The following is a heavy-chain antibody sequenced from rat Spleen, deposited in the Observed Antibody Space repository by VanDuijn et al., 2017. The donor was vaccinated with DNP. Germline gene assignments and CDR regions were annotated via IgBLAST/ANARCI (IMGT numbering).Heavy chain of an antibody. CDR2: IIYDGSGT. CDR1: GFAFSDYY. CDR3: ATEDYGYPFAY. Sequence: EVQVVQSGGGLVQPGRSLKLSCAASGFAFSDYYMAWVRQAPKKGLEWVATIIYDGSGTYHRDSVKGRFTISRDNAKSTLYLQMDSLRSEDTATYYCATEDYGYPFAYWGQGVMVTVSS. V-gene: IGHV5S10*01. D-gene: IGHD1-6*01. J-gene: IGHJ2*01.